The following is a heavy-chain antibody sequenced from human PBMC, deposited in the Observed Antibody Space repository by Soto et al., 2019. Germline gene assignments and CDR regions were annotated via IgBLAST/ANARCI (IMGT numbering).Heavy chain of an antibody. CDR1: GGTFSRHA. CDR3: ARGWGYDSNDYYYAY. CDR2: IIPIFGTA. Sequence: QVQLVQSGAEVRKPGSSVKVSCKASGGTFSRHAISWVRQAPGQGLEWMGGIIPIFGTANHAQKFQGRVTIIADKSTRTVYVELSSLRSEDTAMYYCARGWGYDSNDYYYAYWGQGTLVIVSS. D-gene: IGHD3-22*01. J-gene: IGHJ4*02. V-gene: IGHV1-69*06.